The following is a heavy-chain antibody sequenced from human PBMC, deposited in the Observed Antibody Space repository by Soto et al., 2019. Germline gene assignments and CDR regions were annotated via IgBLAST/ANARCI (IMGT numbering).Heavy chain of an antibody. V-gene: IGHV5-51*01. CDR2: IYPGDSDT. Sequence: PGESLKISCKGSGYSFTSYWSGWVRQMPGKGLEWMGIIYPGDSDTRYSPSFQGQVTISADKSISTAYLQWSSLKASDTAMYYCARDYGGNSDRGYYYGMDVWGQGTTVTVSS. J-gene: IGHJ6*02. CDR1: GYSFTSYW. CDR3: ARDYGGNSDRGYYYGMDV. D-gene: IGHD4-17*01.